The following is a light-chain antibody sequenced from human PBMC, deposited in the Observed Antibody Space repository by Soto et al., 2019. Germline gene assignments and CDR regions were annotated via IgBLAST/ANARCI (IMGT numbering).Light chain of an antibody. J-gene: IGKJ4*01. CDR2: AAS. Sequence: QMTQSPCTLSRSLGARVTINSRASQSISSWLAWYQQKPGKAPELLIFAASSMQSGVPSRFSGRGSGTEFTLTIDSLQHEDFATYYCQQTDSFPLSVGGGTKVDIK. CDR1: QSISSW. V-gene: IGKV1-12*01. CDR3: QQTDSFPLS.